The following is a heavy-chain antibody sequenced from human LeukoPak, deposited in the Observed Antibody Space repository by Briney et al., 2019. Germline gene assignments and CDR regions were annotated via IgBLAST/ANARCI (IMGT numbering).Heavy chain of an antibody. J-gene: IGHJ4*02. CDR3: ARTRQQQLVPEDY. CDR2: ISYDGSNK. CDR1: GFTFSSYA. V-gene: IGHV3-30*04. Sequence: GGSLRLSCAASGFTFSSYAMHWVRQAPGKGLEWVAVISYDGSNKYYADSVKGRFTISRDNSKNTLCLQMNSLRAEDTAVYYCARTRQQQLVPEDYWGQGTLVTVSS. D-gene: IGHD6-13*01.